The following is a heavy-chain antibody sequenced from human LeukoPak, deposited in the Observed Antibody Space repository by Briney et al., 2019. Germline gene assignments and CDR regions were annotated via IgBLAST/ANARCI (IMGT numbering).Heavy chain of an antibody. CDR2: IIPIFGTA. V-gene: IGHV1-69*13. CDR3: ATIREPYYYYYMDV. D-gene: IGHD2-2*02. Sequence: SVKVSCKASGGTFSSYAISWVRQAPGQGLEWMGGIIPIFGTANYAQKFQGRVTITADESTSTAYMELSSLRSEDTAVYYCATIREPYYYYYMDVWGKGTTVTVSS. J-gene: IGHJ6*03. CDR1: GGTFSSYA.